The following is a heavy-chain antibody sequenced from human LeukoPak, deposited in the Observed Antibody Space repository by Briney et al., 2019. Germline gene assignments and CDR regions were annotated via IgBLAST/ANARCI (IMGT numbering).Heavy chain of an antibody. V-gene: IGHV3-74*01. CDR2: INTDGSST. D-gene: IGHD1-26*01. J-gene: IGHJ4*02. CDR3: ATGRGTPLGF. CDR1: GFTFSSYW. Sequence: GGSLRLSCAASGFTFSSYWMHWVRQAPGKGPVWVSRINTDGSSTNYADSVKGRFTVSRDNAKNTLYLQMNSLRAEDTAVYYCATGRGTPLGFWGQGALVTVSS.